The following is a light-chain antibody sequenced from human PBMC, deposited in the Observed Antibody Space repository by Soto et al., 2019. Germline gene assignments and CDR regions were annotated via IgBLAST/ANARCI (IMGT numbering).Light chain of an antibody. CDR1: QDISNY. CDR3: QQYDNLPPYT. Sequence: DIQMTQSPSSLSASVGDRVTITCQASQDISNYLNWYQQKPGKAPKLLIYDASNLETGVPSRFSGSGSDTDFTFTISSLQPEDIATYYCQQYDNLPPYTFGQGTKLEIK. CDR2: DAS. V-gene: IGKV1-33*01. J-gene: IGKJ2*01.